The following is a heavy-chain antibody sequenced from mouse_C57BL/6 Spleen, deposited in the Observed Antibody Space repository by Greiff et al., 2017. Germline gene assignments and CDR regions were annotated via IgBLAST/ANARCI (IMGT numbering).Heavy chain of an antibody. J-gene: IGHJ2*01. D-gene: IGHD4-1*01. CDR2: IHPSDSDT. V-gene: IGHV1-74*01. CDR3: ATGNYFDD. Sequence: VQLQQPGAELVKPGASVKVSCTASGYTFTSYWMHWVKQRPGQGLEWIGRIHPSDSDTNYNQKFKGKATLTVDKSSSTADMQLSSLTSEDAAVYYCATGNYFDDWGQGTTLTVSS. CDR1: GYTFTSYW.